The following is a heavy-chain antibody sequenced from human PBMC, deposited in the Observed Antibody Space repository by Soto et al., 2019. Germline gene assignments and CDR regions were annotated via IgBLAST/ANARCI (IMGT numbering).Heavy chain of an antibody. Sequence: ASVKVSCKASGYTFTSYGISWVRQAPGQGLERMGWISAYNGNTNYAQKLQGRVTMTTDTSTSTAYMELRSLRSDDTAVYYCARSGITIFGVDPYYYYMDVWGKGTTVTVSS. V-gene: IGHV1-18*01. CDR3: ARSGITIFGVDPYYYYMDV. D-gene: IGHD3-3*01. CDR1: GYTFTSYG. J-gene: IGHJ6*03. CDR2: ISAYNGNT.